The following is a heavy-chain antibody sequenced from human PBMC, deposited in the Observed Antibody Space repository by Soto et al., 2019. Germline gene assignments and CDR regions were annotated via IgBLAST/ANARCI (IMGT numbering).Heavy chain of an antibody. CDR1: GGSISSYY. CDR3: SRGGGGITGYYGMDV. D-gene: IGHD3-16*02. V-gene: IGHV4-59*01. CDR2: NYYSGST. Sequence: SETLSLTCTVSGGSISSYYWSWIRQPPGKGLEWIGYNYYSGSTNYNPSLKSRVTISVDTSKNQFSLKLSPVTAADTAVYSCSRGGGGITGYYGMDVWGQGTTVTVSS. J-gene: IGHJ6*02.